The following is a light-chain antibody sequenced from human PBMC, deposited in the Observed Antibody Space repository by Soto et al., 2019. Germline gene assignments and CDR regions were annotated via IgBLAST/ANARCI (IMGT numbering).Light chain of an antibody. CDR2: EGS. CDR1: SSDVGSYNL. V-gene: IGLV2-23*01. Sequence: QSALTQPASVSGSPGQSITISCTGTSSDVGSYNLVSWYQQHPGKAPKLMIYEGSKRPSGVSNRFSCSKSGNTASLTISGLQAEDEADYYCCSYAGSSPVFGGGTKLTVL. J-gene: IGLJ2*01. CDR3: CSYAGSSPV.